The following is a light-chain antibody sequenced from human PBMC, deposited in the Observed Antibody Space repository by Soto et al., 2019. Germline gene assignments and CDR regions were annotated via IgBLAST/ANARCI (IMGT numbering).Light chain of an antibody. V-gene: IGLV2-23*01. Sequence: QSALTQPASVSGSPGQSITISCTGTSSDVGSYNLVSWYQQHPGKAPKVMIYEGSKRPSGVSNRFSGSKSGNTASLTISGLQAGDEADYYCCSYAGSNTYVFGTGTKVTVL. J-gene: IGLJ1*01. CDR1: SSDVGSYNL. CDR2: EGS. CDR3: CSYAGSNTYV.